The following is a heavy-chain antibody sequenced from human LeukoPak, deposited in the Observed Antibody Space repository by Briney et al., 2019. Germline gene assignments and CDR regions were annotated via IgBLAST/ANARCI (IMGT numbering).Heavy chain of an antibody. J-gene: IGHJ5*02. Sequence: GVSLRLSCAASGFTFSSYGMHWVRQAPGKGLEWVAVISYDGSNKYYADSVKGRFTISRDNSKNTLYLQMNSLRAEDTAVYYCAKSTDWFDPWGQGTLVTVSS. D-gene: IGHD2-8*02. CDR1: GFTFSSYG. CDR3: AKSTDWFDP. V-gene: IGHV3-30*18. CDR2: ISYDGSNK.